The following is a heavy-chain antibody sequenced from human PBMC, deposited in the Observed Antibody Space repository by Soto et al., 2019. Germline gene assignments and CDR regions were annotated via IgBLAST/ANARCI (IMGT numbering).Heavy chain of an antibody. CDR3: ARGHFGVTMDA. Sequence: EVQLLESGGGLVQPGGSLGLSCAASEFTFSSYSMIWVRQAPGKGLEWVSGVKGGGDITYYAESVKGRFTIARDNSKNTLYLQMNSLKAEDTAVFYCARGHFGVTMDAWGQGTTVTVSS. CDR2: VKGGGDIT. J-gene: IGHJ6*02. V-gene: IGHV3-23*01. D-gene: IGHD3-3*01. CDR1: EFTFSSYS.